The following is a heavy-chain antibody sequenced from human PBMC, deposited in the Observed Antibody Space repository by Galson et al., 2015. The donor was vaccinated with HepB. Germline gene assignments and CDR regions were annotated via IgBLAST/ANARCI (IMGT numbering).Heavy chain of an antibody. V-gene: IGHV1-2*02. CDR1: PYTFTKYY. Sequence: SVKVSCKASPYTFTKYYIHWVRQAPGQGLQWVGWINPNSGRTNYAPSLQDRVTMSRDTSINTVYMDLSSLRSDDSAIYFCARAVVPAAPSESWGQGTLVIVSS. D-gene: IGHD2-2*01. J-gene: IGHJ5*02. CDR2: INPNSGRT. CDR3: ARAVVPAAPSES.